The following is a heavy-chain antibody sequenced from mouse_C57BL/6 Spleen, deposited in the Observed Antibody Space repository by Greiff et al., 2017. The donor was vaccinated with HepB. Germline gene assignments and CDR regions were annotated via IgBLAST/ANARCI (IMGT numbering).Heavy chain of an antibody. V-gene: IGHV1-55*01. D-gene: IGHD1-1*01. J-gene: IGHJ4*01. CDR1: GYTFTSYW. Sequence: QVQLQQPGAELVKPGASVKMSCKASGYTFTSYWITWVKQRPGQGLEWIGDIYPGSGSTNYNEKFKSKATLTVDTSSSTAYMQLSSLTSEDSVVYYCAREEDYYGSSSYYYAMDYWGQGTSVTVSS. CDR2: IYPGSGST. CDR3: AREEDYYGSSSYYYAMDY.